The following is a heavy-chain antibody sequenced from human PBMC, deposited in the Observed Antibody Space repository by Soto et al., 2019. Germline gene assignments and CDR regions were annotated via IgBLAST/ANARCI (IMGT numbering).Heavy chain of an antibody. CDR1: GGSISSSSYY. D-gene: IGHD6-13*01. CDR2: IYYSGST. CDR3: ARRYSSSLDF. J-gene: IGHJ4*02. V-gene: IGHV4-39*07. Sequence: SETLSLTCTVSGGSISSSSYYWGWIRQPPGKGLEWIGSIYYSGSTYYNPSLKSRVTISVDTSKNQFSLKLSSVTAADTAVYYCARRYSSSLDFWGQGTLVTVSS.